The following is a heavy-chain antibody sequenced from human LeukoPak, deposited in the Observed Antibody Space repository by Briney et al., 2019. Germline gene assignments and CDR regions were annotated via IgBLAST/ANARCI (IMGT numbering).Heavy chain of an antibody. CDR3: ARGGGYYDSSGYYYIDY. D-gene: IGHD3-22*01. Sequence: PSETLSLTCTVSGGSISSYYWSWIRQPPGKGLEWIGYIYYSGSTYYNPSLKSRVTISVDTSKNQFSLKLSSVTAADTAMYYCARGGGYYDSSGYYYIDYWGQGTLVTVSS. J-gene: IGHJ4*02. CDR2: IYYSGST. CDR1: GGSISSYY. V-gene: IGHV4-59*08.